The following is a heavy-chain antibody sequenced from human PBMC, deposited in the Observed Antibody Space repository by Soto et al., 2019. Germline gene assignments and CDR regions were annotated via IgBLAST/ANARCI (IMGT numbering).Heavy chain of an antibody. Sequence: PSETLSLTCTVSGGSISIGDYYWSCIRQPPGKGLEWIGYIYYSGSTYYNPSLKSRVTISVDTSKNQFSLKLSSVTAADTAVYYCARVKGTVTTTRDYYFDYWGQGTLVTVSS. CDR3: ARVKGTVTTTRDYYFDY. D-gene: IGHD4-17*01. V-gene: IGHV4-30-4*01. CDR2: IYYSGST. CDR1: GGSISIGDYY. J-gene: IGHJ4*02.